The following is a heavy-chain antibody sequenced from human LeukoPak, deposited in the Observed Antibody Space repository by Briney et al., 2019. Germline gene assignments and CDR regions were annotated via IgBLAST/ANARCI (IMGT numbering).Heavy chain of an antibody. V-gene: IGHV3-23*01. CDR2: ISGSGGST. CDR3: TKGRGFIVATTNFDY. Sequence: TGGSLRLSCAASGFAFSTYAMSWVRQAPGKGLEWVSGISGSGGSTHYADSVKGRFTISRDKSKNTEYLQMNSLRAEDTAVYYCTKGRGFIVATTNFDYWGQGTLVTVSS. CDR1: GFAFSTYA. D-gene: IGHD5-12*01. J-gene: IGHJ4*02.